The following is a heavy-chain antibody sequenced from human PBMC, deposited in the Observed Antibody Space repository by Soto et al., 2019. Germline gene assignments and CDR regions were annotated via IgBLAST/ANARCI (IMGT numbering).Heavy chain of an antibody. V-gene: IGHV1-69*06. CDR1: VGTFSSYA. CDR2: IIPIFGTA. CDR3: AREMAKNGAFDY. Sequence: GXSVKVSCKASVGTFSSYAISWVRQAPGQGLEWMGGIIPIFGTANYAQKFQGRVTITADKSTSTAYMELSSLRSEDTAVYYCAREMAKNGAFDYWGQGNLVTVSS. D-gene: IGHD2-8*01. J-gene: IGHJ4*02.